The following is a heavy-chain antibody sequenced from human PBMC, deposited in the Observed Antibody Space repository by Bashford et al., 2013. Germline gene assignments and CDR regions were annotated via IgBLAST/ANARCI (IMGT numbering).Heavy chain of an antibody. CDR1: AYTFSTYY. V-gene: IGHV1-46*01. CDR3: ASGPSGMDV. J-gene: IGHJ6*02. Sequence: ASVKVSCKASAYTFSTYYIHWVRQAPGQGLEWMGIINPSGGSTSYAQKFQGRVTVTRDTSTSTVYMELSSLRSEDTAVYYCASGPSGMDVWGQGTTVTVSS. CDR2: INPSGGST.